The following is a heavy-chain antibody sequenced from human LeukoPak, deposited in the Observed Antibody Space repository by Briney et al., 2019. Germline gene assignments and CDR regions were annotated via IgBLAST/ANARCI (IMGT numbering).Heavy chain of an antibody. CDR3: ARATSIAARTVGY. CDR2: MNPNSGNT. Sequence: ASVTVSCKASGYTFTSYDINWVRQATGQGLEWMGWMNPNSGNTGYAHKFQGRVTMTRNTSISTAYMELSSLRSEDTAVYYCARATSIAARTVGYWGQGTLVTVSS. V-gene: IGHV1-8*01. D-gene: IGHD6-6*01. CDR1: GYTFTSYD. J-gene: IGHJ4*02.